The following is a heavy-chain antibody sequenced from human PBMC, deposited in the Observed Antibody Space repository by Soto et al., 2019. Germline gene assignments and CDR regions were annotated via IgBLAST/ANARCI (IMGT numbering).Heavy chain of an antibody. CDR2: IRTKAYGGTT. J-gene: IGHJ4*02. CDR1: GFTFGDYA. D-gene: IGHD5-12*01. V-gene: IGHV3-49*03. CDR3: TRETSSGYDY. Sequence: GGSLILSCTASGFTFGDYAMTWFRQAPGKGLEWVGFIRTKAYGGTTEYAASVKGRFTVSRDDSRTIAYLQMNSLKTEDTAVYYCTRETSSGYDYWGPGTLVTVSS.